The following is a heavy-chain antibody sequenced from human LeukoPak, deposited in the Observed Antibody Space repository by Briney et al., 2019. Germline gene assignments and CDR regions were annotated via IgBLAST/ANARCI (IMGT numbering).Heavy chain of an antibody. D-gene: IGHD1-26*01. CDR1: GYTFTGYY. CDR3: ARVGQWELDRFHDY. J-gene: IGHJ4*02. V-gene: IGHV1-2*02. CDR2: INPNSGGT. Sequence: ASVKVSCKASGYTFTGYYMHWVRQAPGQGPEWMGWINPNSGGTNYAQKFQGRVTMTRDTSISTAYMELSRLRSDDTAVFYCARVGQWELDRFHDYWGQGTLVTVSS.